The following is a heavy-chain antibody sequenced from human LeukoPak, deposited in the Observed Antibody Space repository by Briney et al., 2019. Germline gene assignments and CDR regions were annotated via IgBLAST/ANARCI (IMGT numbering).Heavy chain of an antibody. D-gene: IGHD3-22*01. CDR1: GGSISSYY. CDR2: IYYSGST. Sequence: SETLSLTCTVSGGSISSYYWSWIRQPPGKELEWIGYIYYSGSTNYNPSLKSRVTISVDTSKNQFSLKLSSVTAADTAVYYCARAYYDSSGYPFYYYYYMDVWGKGTTVTVSS. V-gene: IGHV4-59*01. CDR3: ARAYYDSSGYPFYYYYYMDV. J-gene: IGHJ6*03.